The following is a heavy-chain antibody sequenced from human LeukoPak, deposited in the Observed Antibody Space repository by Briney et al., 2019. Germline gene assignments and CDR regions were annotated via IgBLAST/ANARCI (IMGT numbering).Heavy chain of an antibody. V-gene: IGHV4-59*08. CDR1: TGSMPTYY. CDR2: IWNSGIT. J-gene: IGHJ4*02. CDR3: ARLVYDTSDYYYFDH. D-gene: IGHD3-22*01. Sequence: SSETLSLTCTVSTGSMPTYYWSWIRQPPGKGLEWIGFIWNSGITNYNPSLKSRITISADTSKNQFSLKLSSVTAADTAVYYCARLVYDTSDYYYFDHWGQGTLVTVSP.